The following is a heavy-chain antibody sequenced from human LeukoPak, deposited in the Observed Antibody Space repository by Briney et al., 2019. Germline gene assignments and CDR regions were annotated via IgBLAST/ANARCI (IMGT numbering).Heavy chain of an antibody. CDR3: AKVEENTGDFWSGYQVRSVGYYYYMDV. CDR1: GFTFSSYG. V-gene: IGHV3-30*18. D-gene: IGHD3-3*01. Sequence: GGSLRLSCAASGFTFSSYGMHWVRQAPGKGLEWVAVISYDGSNKYYADSVKGRFTISRDNSKNTLYLQMNSLRAEDTAVYYCAKVEENTGDFWSGYQVRSVGYYYYMDVWGKGTTVTVSS. CDR2: ISYDGSNK. J-gene: IGHJ6*03.